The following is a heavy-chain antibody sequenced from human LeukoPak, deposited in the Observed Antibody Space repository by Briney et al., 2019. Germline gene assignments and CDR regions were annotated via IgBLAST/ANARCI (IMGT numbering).Heavy chain of an antibody. J-gene: IGHJ4*02. CDR1: GYTFTTSA. CDR3: ARAPTGIGVAGPRSGDY. CDR2: INTNTGNP. V-gene: IGHV7-4-1*02. D-gene: IGHD6-19*01. Sequence: ASGKASCKAPGYTFTTSAMNWGRQAPGQGLEGRGWINTNTGNPTSAQGFTARSLFSLDTSSSTPYLQSSSLKAEATPWYYCARAPTGIGVAGPRSGDYWGQGTLVTVSS.